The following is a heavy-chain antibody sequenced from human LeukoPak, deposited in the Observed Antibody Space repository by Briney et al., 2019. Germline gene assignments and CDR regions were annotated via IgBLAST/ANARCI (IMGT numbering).Heavy chain of an antibody. Sequence: PSETLSLTCTVSGGSISSSSYYWGWIRQPPGKGLEWIGSIYYSGSTYYNPSLKSRVTISVDTSKNQFSLKLCSVTAADTAVYYCARQPNYDFWSGYYAYYYYGMDVWGQGTTVTVSS. CDR3: ARQPNYDFWSGYYAYYYYGMDV. J-gene: IGHJ6*02. CDR1: GGSISSSSYY. V-gene: IGHV4-39*01. D-gene: IGHD3-3*01. CDR2: IYYSGST.